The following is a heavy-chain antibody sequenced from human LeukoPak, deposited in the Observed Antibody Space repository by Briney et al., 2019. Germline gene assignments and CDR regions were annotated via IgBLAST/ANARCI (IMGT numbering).Heavy chain of an antibody. D-gene: IGHD2-8*01. V-gene: IGHV4-39*07. CDR1: GGSISSSSYY. J-gene: IGHJ2*01. CDR2: IYYSGST. Sequence: PSETLSLTCTVSGGSISSSSYYWGWIRQPPGKGLEWIGNIYYSGSTYYNPSLKSRVTISVDTSKNQFSLKLSSLTAADTAVYYCARERRILKQINPWYFDLWGRGTLVTVSS. CDR3: ARERRILKQINPWYFDL.